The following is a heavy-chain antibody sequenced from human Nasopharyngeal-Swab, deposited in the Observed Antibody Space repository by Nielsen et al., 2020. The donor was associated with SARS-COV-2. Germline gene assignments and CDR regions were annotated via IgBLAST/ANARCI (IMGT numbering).Heavy chain of an antibody. CDR2: ISGGSNYI. CDR1: GFTFSTYN. D-gene: IGHD2-15*01. Sequence: GGSLRLSCAASGFTFSTYNMNWVRQAPGKGLEWVSSISGGSNYIYYADSLKGRFSIFRDNAKNSLYLEIDNLRAEDTAVYYCAREVVSLYYFDYWGQGTLVTVSS. J-gene: IGHJ4*02. V-gene: IGHV3-21*01. CDR3: AREVVSLYYFDY.